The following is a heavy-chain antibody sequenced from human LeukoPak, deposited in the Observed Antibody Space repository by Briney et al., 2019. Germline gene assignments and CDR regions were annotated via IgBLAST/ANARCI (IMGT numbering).Heavy chain of an antibody. J-gene: IGHJ3*02. CDR1: GFTFSTYW. CDR3: AKDIVGALGDAFDI. Sequence: PGGSLRLSCAASGFTFSTYWMTWVRQAPRKGLEWVANINQDGSGKYYVDSVRGRFTISRDNAKNSLYLQMNSLRAEDMALYYCAKDIVGALGDAFDICGQGTMVTVSS. D-gene: IGHD1-26*01. V-gene: IGHV3-7*03. CDR2: INQDGSGK.